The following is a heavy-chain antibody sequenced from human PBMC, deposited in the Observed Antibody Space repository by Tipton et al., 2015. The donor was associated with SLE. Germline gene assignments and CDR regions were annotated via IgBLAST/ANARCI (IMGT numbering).Heavy chain of an antibody. CDR3: ARAVAERLGLDF. D-gene: IGHD3-16*01. J-gene: IGHJ4*02. CDR2: MYNSATYSGST. V-gene: IGHV4-59*01. Sequence: TLSLTCKVSGGSIGPYYWNWIRQSPGKGLEWIGYMYNSATYSGSTNYNSSLKSRVTMSVDPSRMQISLNPRPVNAADTDVYFCARAVAERLGLDFWGQGILVSVSS. CDR1: GGSIGPYY.